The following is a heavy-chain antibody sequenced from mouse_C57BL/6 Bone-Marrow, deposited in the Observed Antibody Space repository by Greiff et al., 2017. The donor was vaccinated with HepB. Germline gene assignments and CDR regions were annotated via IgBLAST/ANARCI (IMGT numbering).Heavy chain of an antibody. J-gene: IGHJ3*01. CDR2: ILLGNGST. V-gene: IGHV1-9*01. CDR3: ATYGSSSFAD. CDR1: GYTFTGYW. D-gene: IGHD1-1*01. Sequence: VQLQQSGAELMNPGSSVKLSCKPTGYTFTGYWIAWVKQRPGHGLEWIGEILLGNGSTNYNEKLKGKATFTADTSSNTAYMQLSSLTTEDSAIYYWATYGSSSFADWGPGTLVTVSA.